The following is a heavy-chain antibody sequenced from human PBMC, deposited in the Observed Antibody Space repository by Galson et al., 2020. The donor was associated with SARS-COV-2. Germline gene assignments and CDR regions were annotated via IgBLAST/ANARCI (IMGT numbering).Heavy chain of an antibody. V-gene: IGHV1-2*02. Sequence: ASVKVSCKASGYTFTGYYLHWVRQAPGQGLEWMGWINPNSGVTNYAQKFQGRVTMTRDMSISTAYMELSRLRFDDTAVYYCAREGIVETQGAFEIWGQGTMVTVSS. CDR1: GYTFTGYY. D-gene: IGHD1-26*01. CDR2: INPNSGVT. J-gene: IGHJ3*02. CDR3: AREGIVETQGAFEI.